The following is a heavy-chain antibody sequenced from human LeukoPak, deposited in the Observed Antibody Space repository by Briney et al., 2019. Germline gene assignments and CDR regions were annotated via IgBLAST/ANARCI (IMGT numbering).Heavy chain of an antibody. CDR3: ARGSGVSDAFDI. V-gene: IGHV1-8*01. J-gene: IGHJ3*02. D-gene: IGHD3-22*01. Sequence: ASVKVSCKASGYTFTSYDINWVRQATGHGLEWMGWMNPNSGNTGYAQKFQGRVTMTRNTSISTAYMELSSLRSEDTAVYYCARGSGVSDAFDIWGQGAMVTVSS. CDR1: GYTFTSYD. CDR2: MNPNSGNT.